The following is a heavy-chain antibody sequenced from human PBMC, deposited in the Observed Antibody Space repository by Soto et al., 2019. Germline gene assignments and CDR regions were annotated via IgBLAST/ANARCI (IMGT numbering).Heavy chain of an antibody. CDR1: GFTFTTYA. D-gene: IGHD2-15*01. J-gene: IGHJ4*02. V-gene: IGHV3-23*01. CDR3: ARGYCSGAACPGFDN. Sequence: GGSLRLSCAASGFTFTTYAMSWVRQAPGKGLEWVSGISGSGGFTYYADSVKGRFTISRDYSKNTLYLQMNSLRAEDTAVYYCARGYCSGAACPGFDNWGQGDLVTVPS. CDR2: ISGSGGFT.